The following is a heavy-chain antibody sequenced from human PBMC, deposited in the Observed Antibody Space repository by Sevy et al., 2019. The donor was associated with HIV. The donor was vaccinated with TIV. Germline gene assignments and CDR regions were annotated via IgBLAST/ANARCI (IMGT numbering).Heavy chain of an antibody. CDR2: ISSSGSTI. V-gene: IGHV3-11*01. Sequence: GGSPRLSCAASGFTFSDYYMSWIRQAPGKGLEWVSYISSSGSTIYYADSVKGRFTISRDNAKNSLYLQMNSLRAEDTAVYYCARCWKNLGESYYYYGMDVWGQGTTVTVSS. CDR3: ARCWKNLGESYYYYGMDV. CDR1: GFTFSDYY. D-gene: IGHD1-1*01. J-gene: IGHJ6*02.